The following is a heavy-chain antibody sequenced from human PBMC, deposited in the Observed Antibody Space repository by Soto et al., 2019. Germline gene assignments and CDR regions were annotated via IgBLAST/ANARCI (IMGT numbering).Heavy chain of an antibody. Sequence: EAQLVESGGGLVKPGGSLRLSCAVSGFTFRNTWMSWVRQAPGKGLEWVGRIKREADGGTANYAAPVKGRFNISRDDSKNTLYLYMNNLKTEDTAVYYCTTGMTTVTTGFAYWGQGTLVTVSS. CDR1: GFTFRNTW. J-gene: IGHJ4*02. V-gene: IGHV3-15*01. CDR2: IKREADGGTA. CDR3: TTGMTTVTTGFAY. D-gene: IGHD4-17*01.